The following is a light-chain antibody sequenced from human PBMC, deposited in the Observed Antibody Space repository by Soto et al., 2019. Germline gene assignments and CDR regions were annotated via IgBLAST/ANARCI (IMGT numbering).Light chain of an antibody. CDR1: QNLGTLY. CDR3: QQYAGSPRT. Sequence: EIVLTQSPGTLSLSPGERVTLSCRASQNLGTLYLAWFQQKSGQAPRLLIYSASRRATGIPDRFTGSGSGTDFTLTINRVELEDFAVYFCQQYAGSPRTFGQGAKVDI. V-gene: IGKV3-20*01. J-gene: IGKJ1*01. CDR2: SAS.